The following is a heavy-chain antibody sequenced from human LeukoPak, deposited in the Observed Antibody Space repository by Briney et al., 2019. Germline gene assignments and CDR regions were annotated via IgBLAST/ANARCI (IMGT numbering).Heavy chain of an antibody. Sequence: SETLSITCTVSGGSIISTGYFWGWIRQPPGKGLEWIGTIFHSGSTYYNASLKSRVTMSVDTSKNLFALKLSSATAADTAVYYCARRSTAGEWFDPWGQGTLVTVSS. CDR2: IFHSGST. CDR3: ARRSTAGEWFDP. J-gene: IGHJ5*02. V-gene: IGHV4-39*01. D-gene: IGHD3-16*01. CDR1: GGSIISTGYF.